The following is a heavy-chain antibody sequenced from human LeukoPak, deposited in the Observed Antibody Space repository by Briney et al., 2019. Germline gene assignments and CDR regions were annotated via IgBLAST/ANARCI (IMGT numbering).Heavy chain of an antibody. V-gene: IGHV4-34*01. CDR2: INHSGST. D-gene: IGHD3-22*01. J-gene: IGHJ4*02. CDR1: GGSXSGYY. CDR3: ARGRNYYDSSGYYPYFDY. Sequence: ETLSLTCXVYGGSXSGYYWSWIRQPPGKGLEWIGEINHSGSTNYNPSLKSRVTISVDTSNNQFSLKLSSVTAADTAVYYCARGRNYYDSSGYYPYFDYWGQGTLVTVSS.